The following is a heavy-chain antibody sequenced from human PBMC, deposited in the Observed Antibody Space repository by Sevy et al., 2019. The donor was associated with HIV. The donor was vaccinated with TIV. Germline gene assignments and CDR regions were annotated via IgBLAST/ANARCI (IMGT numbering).Heavy chain of an antibody. V-gene: IGHV3-7*03. D-gene: IGHD2-2*01. J-gene: IGHJ6*02. CDR2: IKVDGSEK. Sequence: GGSLRLSCAASGFTFSRYWMSWVRQAPGKGLEWVANIKVDGSEKYYVDSVKGRFTISSDKAKNSLYLQMNSLRAEDTAVYYCARDCSSTRCLWGMDVWGQGTTVTVSS. CDR3: ARDCSSTRCLWGMDV. CDR1: GFTFSRYW.